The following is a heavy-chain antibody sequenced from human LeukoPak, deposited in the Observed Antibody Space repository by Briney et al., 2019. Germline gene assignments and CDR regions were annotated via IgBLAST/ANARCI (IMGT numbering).Heavy chain of an antibody. CDR3: ARGIVGYYYGRGWFDP. D-gene: IGHD3-10*01. Sequence: TSETLSLTCAVYGGSFSGYYWSWIRQPPGKGLEWIGEINHSGRTNYNPSLKSRVTISVDTSKNQFSLKLSSVTAADTAVYYCARGIVGYYYGRGWFDPWGQGTLVTISS. J-gene: IGHJ5*02. CDR1: GGSFSGYY. CDR2: INHSGRT. V-gene: IGHV4-34*01.